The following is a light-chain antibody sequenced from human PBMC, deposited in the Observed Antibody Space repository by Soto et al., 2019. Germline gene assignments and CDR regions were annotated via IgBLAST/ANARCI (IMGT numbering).Light chain of an antibody. Sequence: EIVLTQSPATLSLSPGERATLSCRASQSVSSNLAGYQQKPGQAPRLLIYDASNRATGIPAKFSGSGSGTDVTLTISRLEPEDFAVYYCQRRSNWPLTFGGGTKVEI. CDR1: QSVSSN. J-gene: IGKJ4*01. CDR2: DAS. CDR3: QRRSNWPLT. V-gene: IGKV3-11*01.